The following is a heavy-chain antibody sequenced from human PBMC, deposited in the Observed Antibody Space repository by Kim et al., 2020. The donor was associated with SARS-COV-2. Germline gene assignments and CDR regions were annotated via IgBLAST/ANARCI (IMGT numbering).Heavy chain of an antibody. D-gene: IGHD3-10*01. CDR3: ARAGAYYGSGSFHVAVWYFDY. J-gene: IGHJ4*02. CDR1: GFTFSRYA. Sequence: GGSLRLSCAASGFTFSRYAVHWVRRAPGRGLEWVAVLSSDGVTSFYAETVKGRFTISRDISKNTVNLQMNSLRAEDTAVYYCARAGAYYGSGSFHVAVWYFDYWGQGTLVTVSS. CDR2: LSSDGVTS. V-gene: IGHV3-30*04.